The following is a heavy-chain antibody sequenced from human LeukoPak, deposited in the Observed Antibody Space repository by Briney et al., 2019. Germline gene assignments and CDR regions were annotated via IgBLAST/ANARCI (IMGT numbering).Heavy chain of an antibody. D-gene: IGHD3-10*01. CDR2: ISYDGSNK. J-gene: IGHJ1*01. CDR1: GFTFSTFA. V-gene: IGHV3-30*04. Sequence: GGSLRLSCAASGFTFSTFAMHWVRQAPGKGLEWVAVISYDGSNKYYADSVKGRFTISRDNSKNTLYLQMNSLRAEDTAVYYCARGSGMVRGYFQHWGQGTLVTVSS. CDR3: ARGSGMVRGYFQH.